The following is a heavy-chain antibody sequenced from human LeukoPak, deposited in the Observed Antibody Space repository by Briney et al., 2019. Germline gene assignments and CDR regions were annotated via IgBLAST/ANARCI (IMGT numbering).Heavy chain of an antibody. Sequence: GGSLRLSCATSGSIFATYGIHWVRQAPGKGLEWVAAISYDGSNKFYTDSVKGRFTMSRDSSKNTLYLQMNSLRSDDTAVYYCARDPQRWQQLPHYWYFDLWGRGTLVTVSS. J-gene: IGHJ2*01. CDR3: ARDPQRWQQLPHYWYFDL. V-gene: IGHV3-30*03. CDR1: GSIFATYG. CDR2: ISYDGSNK. D-gene: IGHD5-24*01.